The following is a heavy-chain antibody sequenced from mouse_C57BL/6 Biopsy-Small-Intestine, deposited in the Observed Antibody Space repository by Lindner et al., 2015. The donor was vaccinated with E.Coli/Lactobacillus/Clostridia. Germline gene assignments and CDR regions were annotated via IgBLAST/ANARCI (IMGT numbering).Heavy chain of an antibody. V-gene: IGHV1S61*01. CDR2: IHPNSGAT. Sequence: SVKVSCKASGYTFTGYWIHWVRQAPGQGLEYVGCIHPNSGATCSAQMFRGRVTVTRDTSISTAYLELSGLKYDDTAVYYCARDLRTYNLWGQGTLVTVS. CDR3: ARDLRTYNL. D-gene: IGHD1-3*01. CDR1: GYTFTGYW. J-gene: IGHJ3*01.